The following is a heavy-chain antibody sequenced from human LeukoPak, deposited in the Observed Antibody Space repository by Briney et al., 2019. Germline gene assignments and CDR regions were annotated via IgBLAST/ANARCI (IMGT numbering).Heavy chain of an antibody. CDR3: ARGSVSSFDY. D-gene: IGHD5/OR15-5a*01. J-gene: IGHJ4*02. Sequence: SETLSLTCAVYGGSFSSYYWSWIRQPPGKGLEWIGEINHSGSTNYNPSLKSRVTISVDTSKNQFSLKLSSVTAADTAVYYCARGSVSSFDYWGQGTLVTVSS. CDR2: INHSGST. CDR1: GGSFSSYY. V-gene: IGHV4-34*01.